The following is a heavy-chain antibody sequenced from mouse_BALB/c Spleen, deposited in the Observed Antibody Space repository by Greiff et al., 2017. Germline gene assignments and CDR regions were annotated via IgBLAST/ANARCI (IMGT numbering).Heavy chain of an antibody. V-gene: IGHV3-6*02. CDR2: ISYDGSN. J-gene: IGHJ2*01. CDR3: AREEHYYGSRYYFDY. CDR1: GYSITSGYY. D-gene: IGHD1-1*01. Sequence: EVHLVESGPGLVKPSQSLSLTCSVTGYSITSGYYWNWIRQFPGNKLEWMGYISYDGSNNYNPSLKNRISITRDTSKNQFFLKLNSVTTEDTATYYCAREEHYYGSRYYFDYWGQGTTLTVSS.